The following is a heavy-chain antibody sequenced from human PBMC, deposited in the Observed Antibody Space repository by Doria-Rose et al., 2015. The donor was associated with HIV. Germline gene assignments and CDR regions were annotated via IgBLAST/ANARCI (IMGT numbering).Heavy chain of an antibody. V-gene: IGHV2-26*01. Sequence: QVTLKESGPVLVKPTETLTLTCTVSGVSLSSPGMGVSWIRQPPGKALEWLANIFSDDERSYKTSLKSRLTLSRGSSKSQLVLTMTDMDPVDTATYYCARIKSSRWYHKYYFDFWGQGTLVIVSA. D-gene: IGHD6-13*01. J-gene: IGHJ4*02. CDR1: GVSLSSPGMG. CDR2: IFSDDER. CDR3: ARIKSSRWYHKYYFDF.